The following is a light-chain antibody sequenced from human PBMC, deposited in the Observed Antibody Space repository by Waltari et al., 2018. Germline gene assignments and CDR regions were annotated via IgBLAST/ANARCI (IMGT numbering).Light chain of an antibody. CDR1: SSDIGGYNF. V-gene: IGLV2-11*01. Sequence: QPRSVSGSPGQSVTISCTGTSSDIGGYNFVSWYQQHPGKAPKLMIYDVSQRPSGVPDRLSGSKSGNTASLTISGLQAEDEADYYCCSFAGYYTVFGGGTKLTVL. CDR2: DVS. CDR3: CSFAGYYTV. J-gene: IGLJ3*02.